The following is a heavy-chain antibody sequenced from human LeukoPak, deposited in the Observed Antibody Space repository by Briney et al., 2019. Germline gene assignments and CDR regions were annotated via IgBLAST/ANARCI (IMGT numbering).Heavy chain of an antibody. V-gene: IGHV4-39*07. D-gene: IGHD6-19*01. CDR2: VYYSGTT. Sequence: PSETLSLTCSVSGDSIDRSIYYWAWIRQSPGKGLEWIGTVYYSGTTYYNPSLKSPVSISVDTSKNQFSLKLSSVTAADTAVYYCARVDSSGWYAPGGFDYWGQGTLVTVSS. J-gene: IGHJ4*02. CDR3: ARVDSSGWYAPGGFDY. CDR1: GDSIDRSIYY.